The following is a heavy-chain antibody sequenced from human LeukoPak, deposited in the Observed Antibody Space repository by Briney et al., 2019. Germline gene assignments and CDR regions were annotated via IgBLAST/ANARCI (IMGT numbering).Heavy chain of an antibody. Sequence: SETLSLTCTVSGGSISSGGYYWSWIRQPPGKGLEWIGYIYHSGSTYYNPSLKSRVTISVDRSKNQFSLKLSSVTAADTAVYYCARLSHSSGFTGHIDYWGQGTLVTVSS. V-gene: IGHV4-30-2*01. CDR3: ARLSHSSGFTGHIDY. CDR2: IYHSGST. J-gene: IGHJ4*02. D-gene: IGHD6-19*01. CDR1: GGSISSGGYY.